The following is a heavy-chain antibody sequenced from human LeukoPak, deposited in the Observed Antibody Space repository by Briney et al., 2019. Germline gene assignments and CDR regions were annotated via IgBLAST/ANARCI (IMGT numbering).Heavy chain of an antibody. Sequence: GGSLRLSCAVSGFTFSGYSMSWVRQAPGKGLEWVSAITGSGSFIYYADSLKGRFTISRDNSKNTLYLQMNSLRAEDTAVYYCASPTSGQSFDIWGQGTMVTVSS. CDR1: GFTFSGYS. CDR2: ITGSGSFI. D-gene: IGHD6-19*01. J-gene: IGHJ3*02. V-gene: IGHV3-21*04. CDR3: ASPTSGQSFDI.